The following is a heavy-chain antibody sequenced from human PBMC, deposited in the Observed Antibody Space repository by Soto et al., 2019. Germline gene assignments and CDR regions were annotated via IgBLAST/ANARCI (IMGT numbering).Heavy chain of an antibody. V-gene: IGHV1-18*01. CDR1: GYTFTSYG. Sequence: QVQLVQSGAEVKKPGASVKVSCKASGYTFTSYGISWVRQAPGQGLEWMGWISAYNGNTNYAQKLQGRVTMTTDTATSTAYMELRSLRSDDTAVYYGARGPFLLYYDDSSGYRDFDYWGQGTLGTVSS. D-gene: IGHD3-22*01. CDR3: ARGPFLLYYDDSSGYRDFDY. J-gene: IGHJ4*02. CDR2: ISAYNGNT.